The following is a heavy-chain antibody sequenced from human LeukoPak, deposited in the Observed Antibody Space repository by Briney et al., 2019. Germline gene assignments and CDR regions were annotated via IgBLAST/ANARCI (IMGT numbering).Heavy chain of an antibody. CDR3: ARDFNSGWTGY. CDR2: IYHSGST. V-gene: IGHV4-4*02. Sequence: PSGTLSLTCAVSGGSISSSNWWSWLRQPPGKGLEWIGEIYHSGSTNYNPSLKSRVTISVDTSKNQFSLKLSSVTAADTAVYYCARDFNSGWTGYWGQGTLVTVSS. J-gene: IGHJ4*02. CDR1: GGSISSSNW. D-gene: IGHD5-12*01.